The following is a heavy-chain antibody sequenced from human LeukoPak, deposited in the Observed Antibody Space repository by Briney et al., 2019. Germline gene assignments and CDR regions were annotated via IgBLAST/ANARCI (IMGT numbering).Heavy chain of an antibody. CDR1: GFTVSTNY. J-gene: IGHJ3*02. Sequence: PGGSLRLSCAASGFTVSTNYMSWVRQAPGKGLEWVSVIYTGGSTYYTDSVKGRLTISRDNAKNSLFLQMNSLRDEDTAVYYCARGGYGANDDAFDIWGQGTMVTVSS. V-gene: IGHV3-66*01. CDR2: IYTGGST. D-gene: IGHD4-23*01. CDR3: ARGGYGANDDAFDI.